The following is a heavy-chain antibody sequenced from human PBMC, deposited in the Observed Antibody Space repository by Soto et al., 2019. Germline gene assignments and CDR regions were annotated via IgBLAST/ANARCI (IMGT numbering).Heavy chain of an antibody. CDR2: ISSSSSYM. Sequence: QVQLVESGGGLVKPGGSLRLSCAASGFAFSDNYMSWIRQAPGKGLEWVSHISSSSSYMNYADSVKGRFTISRDNAKNSLYLQMNNRRAEDTAVYYCVGGGYSYGRHDFWGQGTLVTVSS. J-gene: IGHJ4*02. CDR1: GFAFSDNY. D-gene: IGHD5-18*01. V-gene: IGHV3-11*06. CDR3: VGGGYSYGRHDF.